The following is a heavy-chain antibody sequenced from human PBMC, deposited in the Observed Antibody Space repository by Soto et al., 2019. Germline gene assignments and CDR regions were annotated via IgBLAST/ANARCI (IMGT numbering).Heavy chain of an antibody. D-gene: IGHD5-18*01. CDR2: IIPIFGTA. CDR3: ARDNMGSYGYSD. CDR1: GGAFSGYA. V-gene: IGHV1-69*13. J-gene: IGHJ4*02. Sequence: GXSVKVSCTASGGAFSGYASGWVRQAPGQGLEWMGGIIPIFGTANYAQKFQGRVTITADESTSTAYMELSSLRSEDTAVYYCARDNMGSYGYSDWGQGTLVTVSS.